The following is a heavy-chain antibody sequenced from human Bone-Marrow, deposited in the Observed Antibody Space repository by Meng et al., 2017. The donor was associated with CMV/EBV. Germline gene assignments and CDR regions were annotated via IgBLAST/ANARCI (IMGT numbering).Heavy chain of an antibody. CDR3: AYLRATGYSSSWPYYYYYYGMDV. D-gene: IGHD6-13*01. CDR2: IIPIFGTA. J-gene: IGHJ6*02. Sequence: SVKVSCKASGYTFTSYAISWVRQAPGQGLEWMGGIIPIFGTANYAQKFQGRVTITTDESTSTAYMELSSLRSEDTAVYYCAYLRATGYSSSWPYYYYYYGMDVWGQGTTVTVSS. CDR1: GYTFTSYA. V-gene: IGHV1-69*05.